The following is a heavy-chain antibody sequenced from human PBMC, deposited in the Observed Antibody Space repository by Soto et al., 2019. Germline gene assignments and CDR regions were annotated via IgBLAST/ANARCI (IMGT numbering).Heavy chain of an antibody. Sequence: QPGGSLRLSCAASGFTFSSYGMHWVRQAPGKGLEWVAVIWYDGSNKYYADSVKGRFTISRDNSKNTLYLQMNSLRAKDTAVYYCARDTRQGITIFGVALKKPHYYYGMVVWGQGTTVTVSS. J-gene: IGHJ6*02. D-gene: IGHD3-3*01. CDR2: IWYDGSNK. CDR1: GFTFSSYG. V-gene: IGHV3-33*01. CDR3: ARDTRQGITIFGVALKKPHYYYGMVV.